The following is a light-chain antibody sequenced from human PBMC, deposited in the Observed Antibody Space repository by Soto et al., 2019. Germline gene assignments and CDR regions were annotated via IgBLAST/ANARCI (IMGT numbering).Light chain of an antibody. CDR2: GAS. CDR1: QDIYTF. V-gene: IGKV1-39*01. CDR3: QQRSNWPPIT. Sequence: DIQMTQSPSSLSASVGDRVTIACRASQDIYTFLNWYQQKPGKAPKLLIFGASSLQSGVPSRFSGSGSGTVFTLTISSLQPEDFAVYYCQQRSNWPPITFGQGTRLEIK. J-gene: IGKJ5*01.